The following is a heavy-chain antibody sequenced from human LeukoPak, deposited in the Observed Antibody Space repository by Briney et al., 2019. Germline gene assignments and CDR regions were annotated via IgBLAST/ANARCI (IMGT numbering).Heavy chain of an antibody. Sequence: PGGSLRLSCAASGFTFSSYGMHWVRQAPGKGLEWVAVIWYDGSNKYYADSVKGRFTISRDNSKNTLYLQMNSLRAEDAAVYYCAKGDSSTTRYYFDYWGQGTLVTVSS. CDR2: IWYDGSNK. V-gene: IGHV3-33*06. CDR1: GFTFSSYG. D-gene: IGHD6-13*01. J-gene: IGHJ4*02. CDR3: AKGDSSTTRYYFDY.